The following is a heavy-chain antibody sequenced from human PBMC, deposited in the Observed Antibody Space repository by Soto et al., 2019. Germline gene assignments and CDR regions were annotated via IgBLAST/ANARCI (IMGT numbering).Heavy chain of an antibody. V-gene: IGHV3-23*01. Sequence: GGSLRLSCAASGFTFSSYAMSWVRQAPGKGLEWVSAISGSGGSTYYADSVKGRFTISRDNSKNTLYLQMNSLRAEDTAVYYCATSVVPAAIHYHYYGMDVWGQGTTVTVSS. CDR1: GFTFSSYA. CDR2: ISGSGGST. J-gene: IGHJ6*02. CDR3: ATSVVPAAIHYHYYGMDV. D-gene: IGHD2-2*01.